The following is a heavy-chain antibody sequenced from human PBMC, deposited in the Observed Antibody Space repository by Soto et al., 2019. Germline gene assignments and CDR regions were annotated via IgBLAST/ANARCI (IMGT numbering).Heavy chain of an antibody. CDR3: ARVPDYNWFDP. CDR2: INYSGST. CDR1: GGSISSGGHY. J-gene: IGHJ5*02. V-gene: IGHV4-31*03. Sequence: PSETLSLTCSVSGGSISSGGHYWSWIRQHPGKGLEWIAYINYSGSTYYNPSLMSRVTISVDTSKNQFSLKLNSVTAADTAVYYCARVPDYNWFDPWGQGTLVTVSS.